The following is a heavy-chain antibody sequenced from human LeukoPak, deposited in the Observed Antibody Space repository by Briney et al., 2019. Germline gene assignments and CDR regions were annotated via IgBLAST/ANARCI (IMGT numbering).Heavy chain of an antibody. J-gene: IGHJ4*02. CDR3: ARSREPGRDGDY. CDR1: GFTFSSYW. D-gene: IGHD5-24*01. V-gene: IGHV3-74*01. CDR2: ISSDGTSP. Sequence: GGSLRLSCAASGFTFSSYWMHWVRQAPGEGLVWVSRISSDGTSPSYADSVKGRFTLSRDNAKNTVYLQMNSLRAEDTAVYYCARSREPGRDGDYWGQGTLVTVSS.